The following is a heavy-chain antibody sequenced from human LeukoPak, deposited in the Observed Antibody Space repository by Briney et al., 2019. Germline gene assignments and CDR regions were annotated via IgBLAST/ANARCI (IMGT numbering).Heavy chain of an antibody. CDR1: GFTFRSSG. V-gene: IGHV3-33*01. Sequence: PGGSLRLSCAASGFTFRSSGMHWVRQAPGKGLEWVAVIWYDGSNKYYADSVKGRFTISRDNSKNTRYLQMNSLRAEDTAVYYSARTSVEMATIPDAFEIWGEGTMFTVSS. CDR2: IWYDGSNK. D-gene: IGHD5-24*01. J-gene: IGHJ3*02. CDR3: ARTSVEMATIPDAFEI.